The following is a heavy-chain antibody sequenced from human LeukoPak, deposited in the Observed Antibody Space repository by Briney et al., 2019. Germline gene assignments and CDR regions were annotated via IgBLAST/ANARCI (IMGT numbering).Heavy chain of an antibody. Sequence: GASVKVSCKASGYTFTGYYMHWVRQAPGQGLEWMGWINPNSGGTNYAQKFQGRVTMTRDTSISTAYMELSRLRSDDTAVYYCAREVLRYFDWLSDAFDIWGQGTKVTVSS. CDR1: GYTFTGYY. CDR3: AREVLRYFDWLSDAFDI. J-gene: IGHJ3*02. D-gene: IGHD3-9*01. V-gene: IGHV1-2*02. CDR2: INPNSGGT.